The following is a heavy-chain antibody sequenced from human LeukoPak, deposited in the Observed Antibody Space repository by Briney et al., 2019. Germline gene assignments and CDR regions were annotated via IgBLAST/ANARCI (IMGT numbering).Heavy chain of an antibody. V-gene: IGHV4-34*01. J-gene: IGHJ4*02. CDR2: INHSGST. CDR1: GGSFSGYY. D-gene: IGHD3-10*01. Sequence: KASETLSLTCAVYGGSFSGYYWSWIRQPPGKGLEWIGEINHSGSTNYNPSLKSRVTISVDTSKNQFSLKLSSVTAADTAVYYCARGQSKFGELLPMLNYFDYWGQGTLVTVSS. CDR3: ARGQSKFGELLPMLNYFDY.